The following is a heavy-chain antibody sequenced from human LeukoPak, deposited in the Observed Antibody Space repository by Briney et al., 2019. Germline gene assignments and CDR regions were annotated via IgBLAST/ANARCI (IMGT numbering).Heavy chain of an antibody. D-gene: IGHD5-12*01. CDR1: GYSFTSYW. V-gene: IGHV5-51*01. Sequence: GESLKISGKASGYSFTSYWIGWVRQMPGKGLEWMGIIYPYDSDTRYSPSFQGQVTISADKSISTAYLQWSTLKASDTAMYYCARHIGYSAWNPDYWGQGTLVTVSS. CDR2: IYPYDSDT. J-gene: IGHJ4*02. CDR3: ARHIGYSAWNPDY.